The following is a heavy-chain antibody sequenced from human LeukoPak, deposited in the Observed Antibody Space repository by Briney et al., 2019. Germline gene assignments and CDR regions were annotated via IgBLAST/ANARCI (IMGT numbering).Heavy chain of an antibody. Sequence: SETLSLTCTVSGGSISSSSYYWGWIRRPPGKGLEWIGSIYYSGSTYYNPSLKSRVTISVDTSKNQFSLKLSSVTAADTAVYYCARDVWSGSNDAFDIWGQGTMVTVSS. CDR1: GGSISSSSYY. CDR3: ARDVWSGSNDAFDI. CDR2: IYYSGST. D-gene: IGHD3-3*01. V-gene: IGHV4-39*02. J-gene: IGHJ3*02.